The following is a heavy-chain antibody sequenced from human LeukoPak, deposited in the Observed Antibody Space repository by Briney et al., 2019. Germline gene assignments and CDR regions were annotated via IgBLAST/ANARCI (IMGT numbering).Heavy chain of an antibody. Sequence: PGGSLRLSCAASGFTFSDYYMSWIRQAPGKGLEWVSYISSSGSTIYYADSVKGRFTISRDNAKNSLYPQMNSLRAEDTAVYYCARDYCSSTSCYTASNWFDPWGQGTLVTVSS. V-gene: IGHV3-11*01. CDR1: GFTFSDYY. J-gene: IGHJ5*02. D-gene: IGHD2-2*02. CDR2: ISSSGSTI. CDR3: ARDYCSSTSCYTASNWFDP.